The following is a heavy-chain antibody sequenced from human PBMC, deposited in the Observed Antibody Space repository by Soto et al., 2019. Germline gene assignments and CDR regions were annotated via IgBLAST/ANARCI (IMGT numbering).Heavy chain of an antibody. J-gene: IGHJ6*02. CDR2: ISSNGGST. V-gene: IGHV3-64*02. CDR1: GFTFSSYA. CDR3: ARDPLYYDILTGSGMDV. D-gene: IGHD3-9*01. Sequence: LRLSCAASGFTFSSYAMHCVRQAPGKGLEYVSAISSNGGSTYYADSVKGRFTISRDNSKNTLYLQMGSLRAEDMAVYYCARDPLYYDILTGSGMDVWGQGTTVT.